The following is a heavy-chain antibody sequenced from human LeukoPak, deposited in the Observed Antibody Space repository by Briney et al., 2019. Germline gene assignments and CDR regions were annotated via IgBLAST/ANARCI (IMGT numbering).Heavy chain of an antibody. D-gene: IGHD3-22*01. CDR1: GFTFSSYG. Sequence: GGSLRLSCAASGFTFSSYGMHWVRQAPGKGLEWVAVISYDGSNKYYADSVKGRFTISRDNSKNTLYLQMNSLKTEDTAVYYCTTDYYDSSGYYYFDYWGQGTLVTVSS. V-gene: IGHV3-30*03. CDR3: TTDYYDSSGYYYFDY. CDR2: ISYDGSNK. J-gene: IGHJ4*02.